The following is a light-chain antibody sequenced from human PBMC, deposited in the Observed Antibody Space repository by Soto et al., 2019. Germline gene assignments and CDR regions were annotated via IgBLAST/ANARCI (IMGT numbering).Light chain of an antibody. J-gene: IGLJ3*02. Sequence: QSALTQPPSVSGSPGQSVTISSTGTSSDIGYHNRVSWYQQPPGTAPKLMIYEVSTRYSGVPDRFSGSKSGNTASLTISGLQAEDEADYYYSSFASSATLVFGGGTKLTVL. CDR2: EVS. CDR1: SSDIGYHNR. V-gene: IGLV2-18*02. CDR3: SSFASSATLV.